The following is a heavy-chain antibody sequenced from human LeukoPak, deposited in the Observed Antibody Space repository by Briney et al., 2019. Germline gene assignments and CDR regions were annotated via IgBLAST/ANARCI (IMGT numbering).Heavy chain of an antibody. CDR3: ARDGGSWYDEHFDY. CDR2: ISYDGSNK. D-gene: IGHD6-13*01. Sequence: PGRSLRLSCAASGFTFSSYGMHWVRQAPGKGLEWVAVISYDGSNKYYADSVKGRFTISRDNAKNSLFLQMNSLRVEDTAVYYCARDGGSWYDEHFDYWGQGTLVTVSS. J-gene: IGHJ4*02. CDR1: GFTFSSYG. V-gene: IGHV3-30*03.